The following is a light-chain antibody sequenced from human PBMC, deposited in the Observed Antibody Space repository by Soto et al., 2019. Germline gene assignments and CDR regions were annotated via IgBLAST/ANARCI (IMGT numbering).Light chain of an antibody. CDR1: QSVSSN. Sequence: EIVMTQSPATLSVSPGERATLSCMASQSVSSNLAWYQQKPGQAPRLLIYGASTRATGIPARFSGSESGTEFPLTISSLQSEDFAVYYCQQYNNWPPWTFGQGTKGEIK. V-gene: IGKV3-15*01. J-gene: IGKJ1*01. CDR3: QQYNNWPPWT. CDR2: GAS.